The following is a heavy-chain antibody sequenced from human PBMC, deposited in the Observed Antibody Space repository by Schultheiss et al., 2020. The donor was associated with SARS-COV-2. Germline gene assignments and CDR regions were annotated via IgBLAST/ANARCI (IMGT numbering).Heavy chain of an antibody. V-gene: IGHV3-13*01. CDR1: GFTFSSYD. D-gene: IGHD6-6*01. CDR3: ARGGKYQLAGDY. J-gene: IGHJ4*02. Sequence: GGSLRLSCAASGFTFSSYDMHWVRQTTGRGLEWVSAIGAAADTYYAGSVKGRFTISRDNAKNSLYLQMNSLRAEDTAVYYCARGGKYQLAGDYWGQGTLVTVSS. CDR2: IGAAADT.